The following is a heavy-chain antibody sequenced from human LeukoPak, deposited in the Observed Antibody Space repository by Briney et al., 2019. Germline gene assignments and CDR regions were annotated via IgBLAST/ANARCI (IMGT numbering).Heavy chain of an antibody. J-gene: IGHJ5*02. CDR1: GFTFSSYW. CDR2: IKQDGSVK. V-gene: IGHV3-7*01. D-gene: IGHD3-10*01. CDR3: ARDPSGSPVFDP. Sequence: GGSLRLSCAASGFTFSSYWMNWVRQAPGKGLEWVANIKQDGSVKNYVDSVKGRFTISRDNAKDSLFLQMNSLRAEDTAVYYCARDPSGSPVFDPWGQGTLVTVSS.